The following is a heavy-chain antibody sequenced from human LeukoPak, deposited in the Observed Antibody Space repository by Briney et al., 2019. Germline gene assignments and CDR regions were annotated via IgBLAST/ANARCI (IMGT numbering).Heavy chain of an antibody. Sequence: SVKVSCKASGGTFSSYAISWVRQAPGQGLEWMGGITPIFGTANYAQKFQGRVTITADKSTSTAYMELSSLRSEDTAVYYCAADSGYSYGLFDYWGQGTLVTVSS. V-gene: IGHV1-69*06. D-gene: IGHD5-18*01. CDR1: GGTFSSYA. J-gene: IGHJ4*02. CDR3: AADSGYSYGLFDY. CDR2: ITPIFGTA.